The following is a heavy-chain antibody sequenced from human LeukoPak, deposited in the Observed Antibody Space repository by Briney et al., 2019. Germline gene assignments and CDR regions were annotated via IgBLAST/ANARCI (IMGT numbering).Heavy chain of an antibody. CDR3: ATQWELELLFGY. D-gene: IGHD1-7*01. CDR2: ISGSGGST. J-gene: IGHJ4*02. Sequence: GGSLRLSCAASGFTFSSYAMSWVRQAPGKGLEWVSAISGSGGSTYYADSVKGRFTISRDNSKNTLHLQMNSLRAEDTAVYYCATQWELELLFGYWGQGTLVTVSS. CDR1: GFTFSSYA. V-gene: IGHV3-23*01.